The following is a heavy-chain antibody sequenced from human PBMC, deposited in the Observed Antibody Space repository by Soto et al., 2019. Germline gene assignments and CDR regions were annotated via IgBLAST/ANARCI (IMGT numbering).Heavy chain of an antibody. CDR3: ARHPPLGDLLRYYYGMDV. CDR1: GGSISSISYY. CDR2: IYYSGST. D-gene: IGHD1-26*01. J-gene: IGHJ6*02. V-gene: IGHV4-39*01. Sequence: SETLSLTCTVSGGSISSISYYWGWIRQPPGKGLEWIGSIYYSGSTYYNPSLKSRVTISVDTSKNQFSLKLSSVTAADTAVYYCARHPPLGDLLRYYYGMDVWGQGTTVTVSS.